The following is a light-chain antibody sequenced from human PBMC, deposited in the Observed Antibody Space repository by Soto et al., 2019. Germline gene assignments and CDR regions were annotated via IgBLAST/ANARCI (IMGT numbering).Light chain of an antibody. CDR2: DAS. CDR3: HQYGSSPWT. Sequence: VLTQSPGTLSLSQGERATLSCRASQTVRNNYLAWYQQKPGQAPRLLIYDASSRATGIPDRFSGSGSGTDFTLTISRLEPEDFGVYYCHQYGSSPWTSGQGTKVDIK. J-gene: IGKJ1*01. CDR1: QTVRNNY. V-gene: IGKV3-20*01.